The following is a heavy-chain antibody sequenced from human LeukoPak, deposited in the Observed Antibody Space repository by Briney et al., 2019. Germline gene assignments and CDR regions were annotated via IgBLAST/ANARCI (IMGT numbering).Heavy chain of an antibody. D-gene: IGHD3-9*01. J-gene: IGHJ4*02. CDR2: IYYSGST. CDR1: GGSISSYY. CDR3: ARNVPPLRYFDWLLVGSFDY. Sequence: PSETLSLTCTVSGGSISSYYWSWIRQPPGKGLEWIGYIYYSGSTNYNPSHKSRVTISVDTSKNQFSLKLSSVTAADTAVYYCARNVPPLRYFDWLLVGSFDYWGQGTLVTVSS. V-gene: IGHV4-59*01.